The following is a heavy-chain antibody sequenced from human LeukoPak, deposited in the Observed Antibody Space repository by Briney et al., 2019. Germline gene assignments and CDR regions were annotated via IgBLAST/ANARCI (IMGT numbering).Heavy chain of an antibody. CDR1: GFTVSSNY. CDR3: ARAFFYYDSDANEY. Sequence: GGSLRLSCAASGFTVSSNYMSWVRQAPGKGLEWVSVIYSGGSTYYADSVKGRFTISRDSSKSTLYLQMNSLRAEDTAVYYCARAFFYYDSDANEYWGQGTLVTVSS. CDR2: IYSGGST. V-gene: IGHV3-53*01. D-gene: IGHD3-22*01. J-gene: IGHJ4*02.